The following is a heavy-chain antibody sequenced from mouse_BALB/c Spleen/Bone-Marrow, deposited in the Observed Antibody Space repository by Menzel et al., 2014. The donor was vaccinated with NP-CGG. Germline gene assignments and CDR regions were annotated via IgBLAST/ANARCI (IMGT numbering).Heavy chain of an antibody. Sequence: QVQLQQPGPGLVAPSQSLSITCTVSGFSLTSYGVHWVRQPPGKGLEWLGVIWAGGSTNYNSALMSRLSISKDNSKSQDCLKINKLKTHETAMYYCSGDLCYDYDEGFAYWCQGTLVTVSA. CDR1: GFSLTSYG. CDR3: SGDLCYDYDEGFAY. J-gene: IGHJ3*01. D-gene: IGHD2-4*01. CDR2: IWAGGST. V-gene: IGHV2-9*02.